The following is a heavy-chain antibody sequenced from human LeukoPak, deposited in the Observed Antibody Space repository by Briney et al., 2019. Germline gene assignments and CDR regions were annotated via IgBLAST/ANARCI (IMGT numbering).Heavy chain of an antibody. CDR2: IYYSGST. CDR3: ARLPTVTFFDY. CDR1: GGSFNTYY. J-gene: IGHJ4*02. Sequence: SETLSLTCAVYGGSFNTYYWGWIRQPPGKGLEWIGSIYYSGSTYHNPSLKSRVTISVDTSKNQFSLRLSSVTAADTAVYYCARLPTVTFFDYWGQGTLVTVSS. V-gene: IGHV4-39*01. D-gene: IGHD4-17*01.